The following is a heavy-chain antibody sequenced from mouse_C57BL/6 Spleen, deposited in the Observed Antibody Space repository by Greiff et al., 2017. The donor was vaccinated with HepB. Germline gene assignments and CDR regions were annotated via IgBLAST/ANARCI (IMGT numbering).Heavy chain of an antibody. CDR1: GFTFSDYG. J-gene: IGHJ4*01. CDR2: ISSGSSTI. CDR3: ARPGAYAMDY. Sequence: EVQRVESGGGLVKPGGSLKLSCAASGFTFSDYGMHWVRQAPEQGLEWVAYISSGSSTIYYADTVKGRFTISRDNAKNTLFLQMTSLRSEDTAMYYCARPGAYAMDYWGQGTSVTVSS. V-gene: IGHV5-17*01.